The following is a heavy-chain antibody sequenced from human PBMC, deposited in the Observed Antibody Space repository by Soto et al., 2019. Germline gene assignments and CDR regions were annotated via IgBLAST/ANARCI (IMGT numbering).Heavy chain of an antibody. V-gene: IGHV3-66*01. J-gene: IGHJ4*02. Sequence: QPGGSLRLSCAASGFTVSSHYMSWVRQAPGKGLEWVSVIYSGGSTYYAKSVTGRFIISRDNSKKTLFLQMNSLRAEDTAVYYCVRVFDTYYFDLWGQGNMVTVSS. CDR1: GFTVSSHY. CDR2: IYSGGST. D-gene: IGHD3-9*01. CDR3: VRVFDTYYFDL.